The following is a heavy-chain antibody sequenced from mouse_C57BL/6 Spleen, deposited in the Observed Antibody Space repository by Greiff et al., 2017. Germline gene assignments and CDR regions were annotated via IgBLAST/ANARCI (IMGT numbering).Heavy chain of an antibody. CDR3: ARSPANWDYFDY. J-gene: IGHJ2*01. V-gene: IGHV1-69*01. CDR1: GYTFTSYW. CDR2: SDPSDSST. Sequence: QVQLQQPGAELVMPGASVKLSCKASGYTFTSYWMHWVKQRPGQGLEWIGESDPSDSSTNYNQKVKGKSTLTVDKSSSTADMQLSSLTSEDSAVYYCARSPANWDYFDYWGKGTTLTVSS. D-gene: IGHD4-1*01.